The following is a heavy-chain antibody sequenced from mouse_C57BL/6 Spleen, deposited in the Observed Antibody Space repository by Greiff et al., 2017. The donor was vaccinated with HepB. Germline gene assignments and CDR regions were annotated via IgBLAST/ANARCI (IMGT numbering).Heavy chain of an antibody. V-gene: IGHV5-17*01. Sequence: EVQLVESGGGLMNPGGSLKLSCAASGFTFSDYGMHWVRQAPEKGLEWVAYISSGSSTIYYADTVKGRFTISRDNAKNTLFLQMTSLRSEDTAMYYCARRNYYGPFDYWGQGTTLTVSS. CDR3: ARRNYYGPFDY. CDR1: GFTFSDYG. CDR2: ISSGSSTI. J-gene: IGHJ2*01. D-gene: IGHD1-1*01.